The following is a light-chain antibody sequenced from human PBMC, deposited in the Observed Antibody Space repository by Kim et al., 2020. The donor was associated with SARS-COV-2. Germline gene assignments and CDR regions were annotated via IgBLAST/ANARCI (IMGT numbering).Light chain of an antibody. CDR1: HSVSNN. CDR2: GAS. CDR3: QQYDDWPPWT. Sequence: SPGETATLSCRASHSVSNNVAWYQQKPGQAPRLLIYGASTRATDVPARFSGSGSGTDFTLTISSLQSEDLAVYHCQQYDDWPPWTFGQGTKVEI. V-gene: IGKV3-15*01. J-gene: IGKJ1*01.